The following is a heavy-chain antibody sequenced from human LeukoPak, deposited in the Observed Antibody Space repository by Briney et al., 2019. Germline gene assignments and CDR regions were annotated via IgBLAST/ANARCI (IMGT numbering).Heavy chain of an antibody. Sequence: SETLSLTCTVCGGSISSGDHYWRWIRQSPGKGLGWMGYSYYGGSTSYSPSLKSRIIISVDMPKNQFSLQLGSVTAADAAVYYCARGAYDRSGYYYAPKYWGQGTLVTVSS. V-gene: IGHV4-30-4*01. CDR2: SYYGGST. CDR1: GGSISSGDHY. J-gene: IGHJ4*02. CDR3: ARGAYDRSGYYYAPKY. D-gene: IGHD3-22*01.